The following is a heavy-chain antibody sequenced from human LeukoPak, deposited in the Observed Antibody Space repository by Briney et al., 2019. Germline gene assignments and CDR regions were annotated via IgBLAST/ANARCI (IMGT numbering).Heavy chain of an antibody. CDR3: AKGTGYSSSWSNFDY. J-gene: IGHJ4*02. Sequence: GGSLRLSCAASGFTFSSYGMHWVRQAPGKGLEWVAVISYDGSNKYYAGSVKGRFTISRDNSKNTLYLQMNSLRAEDTAVYYCAKGTGYSSSWSNFDYWGQGTLVTVSS. CDR2: ISYDGSNK. V-gene: IGHV3-30*18. D-gene: IGHD6-13*01. CDR1: GFTFSSYG.